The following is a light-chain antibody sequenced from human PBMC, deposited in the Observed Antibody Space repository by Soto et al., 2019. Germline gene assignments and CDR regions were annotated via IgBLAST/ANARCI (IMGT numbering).Light chain of an antibody. CDR2: WAS. CDR3: HQYYSIPWT. J-gene: IGKJ1*01. V-gene: IGKV4-1*01. CDR1: QSVLYISNNKNY. Sequence: DIVMTQSPDSLAVSVGERVTINCKSSQSVLYISNNKNYLAWYQQKPVQTPNLLIYWASTRESGVPDRFSGTGSGTDFTLTISSLQAEDVAVYYCHQYYSIPWTFCQGTKVEIK.